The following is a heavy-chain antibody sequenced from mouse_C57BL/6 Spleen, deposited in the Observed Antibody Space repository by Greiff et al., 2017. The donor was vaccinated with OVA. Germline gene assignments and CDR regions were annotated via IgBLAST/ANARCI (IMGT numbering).Heavy chain of an antibody. CDR1: GYAFSSSW. CDR2: IYPGDGDT. CDR3: ARRNPSELGFDY. Sequence: VQLQQSGPELVKPGASVKISCKASGYAFSSSWMNWVKQRPGKGLEWIGRIYPGDGDTNYNGKFKGKATLTADKSSSTAYMQLSSLTSEDSAVYFCARRNPSELGFDYWGQGTTLTVSS. D-gene: IGHD4-1*01. V-gene: IGHV1-82*01. J-gene: IGHJ2*01.